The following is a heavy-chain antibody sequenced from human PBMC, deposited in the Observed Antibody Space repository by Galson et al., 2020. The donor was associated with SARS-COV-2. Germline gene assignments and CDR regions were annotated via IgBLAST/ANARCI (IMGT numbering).Heavy chain of an antibody. Sequence: TGGSLRLSSAASGFTFSGYYMNWVRQAPGKGLEWVANIKPDGSEKYYVYSVKGRFTISRDNAQNSLYLQMNSLRADDTAVYYCARSNSGFDYWGQGTLVTVSS. CDR1: GFTFSGYY. CDR2: IKPDGSEK. CDR3: ARSNSGFDY. J-gene: IGHJ4*02. D-gene: IGHD2-21*01. V-gene: IGHV3-7*05.